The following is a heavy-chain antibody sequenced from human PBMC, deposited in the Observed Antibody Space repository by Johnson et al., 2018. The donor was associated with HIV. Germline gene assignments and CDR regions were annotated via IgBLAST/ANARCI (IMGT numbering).Heavy chain of an antibody. Sequence: QVQLVESGGGVVQPGRSLRLSCAASGFTFSSYGMHWVRQAPGKGLEWVAFIRNDGSDKYYADSVTGRFTISRDNYKNTLDLQMHNLRAEDTAVYYCAKDRIPSIAAFNRDAFDIWGQGTMVTVSS. V-gene: IGHV3-30*02. CDR3: AKDRIPSIAAFNRDAFDI. D-gene: IGHD6-6*01. J-gene: IGHJ3*02. CDR1: GFTFSSYG. CDR2: IRNDGSDK.